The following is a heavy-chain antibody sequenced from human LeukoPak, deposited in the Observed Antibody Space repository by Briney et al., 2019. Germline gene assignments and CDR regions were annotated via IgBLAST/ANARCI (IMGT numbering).Heavy chain of an antibody. D-gene: IGHD6-6*01. CDR1: GFTFSSYS. CDR3: ARYPQKYSSSSGDWFDP. CDR2: ISSSSSYI. Sequence: GGSLRLSCAASGFTFSSYSMNWVRQAPGKGLEWVSSISSSSSYIYYADSVKGRFTISRDNAKNSLYLQMNSLRAEDTAVYYCARYPQKYSSSSGDWFDPWGQGTLVTVSS. V-gene: IGHV3-21*01. J-gene: IGHJ5*02.